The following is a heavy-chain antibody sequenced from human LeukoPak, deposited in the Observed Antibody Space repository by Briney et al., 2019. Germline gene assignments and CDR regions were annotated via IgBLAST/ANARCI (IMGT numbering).Heavy chain of an antibody. CDR2: ISSSSSYI. D-gene: IGHD4-17*01. J-gene: IGHJ3*02. Sequence: GGSLRLSCAASGFTFSSYSMNWVRQAPGKGLEWVSSISSSSSYIYYADSVKGRFTISRDNAKNSLYLQMNSLRAEDTAVYYCARESPVWTTVISYGAFDIWGQGTMVTVSS. V-gene: IGHV3-21*01. CDR1: GFTFSSYS. CDR3: ARESPVWTTVISYGAFDI.